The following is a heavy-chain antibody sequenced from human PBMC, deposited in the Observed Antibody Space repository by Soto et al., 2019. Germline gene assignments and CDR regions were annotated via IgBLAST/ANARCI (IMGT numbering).Heavy chain of an antibody. CDR3: ASRTVVWYFDL. CDR1: GFTFSIYA. Sequence: EVQLLESGGGLVQPGGSLRLSCAASGFTFSIYAMNWVRQAPGKGLEWVSVISGSGGSTYYADSVKGRFTISRDNSKHSLYVPMNSLRAEATAVYYCASRTVVWYFDLWGRGTLVTVSS. D-gene: IGHD2-15*01. J-gene: IGHJ2*01. CDR2: ISGSGGST. V-gene: IGHV3-23*01.